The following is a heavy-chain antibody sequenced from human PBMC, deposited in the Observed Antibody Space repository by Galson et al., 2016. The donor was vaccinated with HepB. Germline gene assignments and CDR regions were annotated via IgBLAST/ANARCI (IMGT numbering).Heavy chain of an antibody. CDR3: ARASVIPGARMIFDP. Sequence: SETLSLTCTVSGASISDSNWWTWVRQVPEKGLEWLGEIYHTGTSNNNPFPRSRFTLSVDESRNQFSLNVTSVTAADTAVYYCARASVIPGARMIFDPWGQGTLVTVSS. J-gene: IGHJ5*02. CDR1: GASISDSNW. D-gene: IGHD2-2*01. V-gene: IGHV4-4*02. CDR2: IYHTGTS.